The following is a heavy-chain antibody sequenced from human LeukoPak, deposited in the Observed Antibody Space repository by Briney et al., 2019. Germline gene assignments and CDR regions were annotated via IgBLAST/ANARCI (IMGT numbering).Heavy chain of an antibody. Sequence: ASVKVSCKASGGTFSSYAISWVRQAPGQGLEWMGGIIPMFGTTNYAQKYQGRVTITTDESTSTAYMELSSLRSEDTAVYCCAGGGDILTARRGVYYYYYMDVWGKGTTVTVSS. CDR2: IIPMFGTT. CDR3: AGGGDILTARRGVYYYYYMDV. J-gene: IGHJ6*03. V-gene: IGHV1-69*05. D-gene: IGHD3-9*01. CDR1: GGTFSSYA.